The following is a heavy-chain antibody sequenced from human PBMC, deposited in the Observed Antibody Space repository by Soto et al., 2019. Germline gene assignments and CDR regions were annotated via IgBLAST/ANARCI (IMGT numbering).Heavy chain of an antibody. CDR3: ARGPLWFGELLVYFDY. Sequence: ASVKVSCKASGYTFTSYDINWVRLATGQGLEWMGWMNPNSGNTGYAQKFQGRVTMTRNTSISTAYMELSSLRSEDTAVYYCARGPLWFGELLVYFDYWGQGTLVTVSS. V-gene: IGHV1-8*01. D-gene: IGHD3-10*01. CDR2: MNPNSGNT. J-gene: IGHJ4*02. CDR1: GYTFTSYD.